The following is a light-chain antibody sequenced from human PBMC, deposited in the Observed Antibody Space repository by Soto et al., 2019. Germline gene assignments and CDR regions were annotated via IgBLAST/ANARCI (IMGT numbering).Light chain of an antibody. CDR1: QSVGTN. CDR2: GAS. Sequence: EIVMTQSPATLSVSPGERATLSCRASQSVGTNLDWYQQKPGQAPRLLIYGASTRATGIPARFSGSGSGTDFTLTISSLQSEDFAVYYCQQYTDWPPYTFGQGTKLEIK. J-gene: IGKJ2*01. V-gene: IGKV3-15*01. CDR3: QQYTDWPPYT.